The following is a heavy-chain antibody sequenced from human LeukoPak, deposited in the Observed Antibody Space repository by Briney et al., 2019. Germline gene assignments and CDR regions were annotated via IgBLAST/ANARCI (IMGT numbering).Heavy chain of an antibody. CDR2: IYSDGRT. V-gene: IGHV3-53*01. J-gene: IGHJ3*02. Sequence: GGSLRLSCAASGFTVSTNYMSWVRQAPGKGLEWVSVIYSDGRTYYADSVKGRFTISRDNSKNTLYLQMNSLRAEDTAVYYCARDSGRFDVFDIWGQWTMVTVSS. CDR1: GFTVSTNY. CDR3: ARDSGRFDVFDI. D-gene: IGHD3-10*01.